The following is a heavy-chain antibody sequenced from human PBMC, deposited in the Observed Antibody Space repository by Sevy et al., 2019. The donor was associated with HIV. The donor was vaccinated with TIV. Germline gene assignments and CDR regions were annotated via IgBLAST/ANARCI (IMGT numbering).Heavy chain of an antibody. D-gene: IGHD5-18*01. CDR3: ARGKSGYSYALNY. V-gene: IGHV3-66*01. Sequence: GGSLRLSCAASGFTININYMTWVRQAPGKGLEGVSVIHSDDTTYHADSVKDRFTISRDNFKNTLYLHMSSLRAEDTAVYYCARGKSGYSYALNYWGQGTLVTVSS. J-gene: IGHJ4*02. CDR2: IHSDDTT. CDR1: GFTININY.